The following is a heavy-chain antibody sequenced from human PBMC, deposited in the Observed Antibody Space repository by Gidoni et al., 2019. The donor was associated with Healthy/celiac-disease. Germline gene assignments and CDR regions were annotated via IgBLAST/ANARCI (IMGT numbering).Heavy chain of an antibody. Sequence: EVQLVESGGGLVQPGGSLRLSCAASGLTFRSDWRHWVREAPGKGLVWVSRINSDGSSTSYADSVKGRFTISRDNAKNTLYLQMNSLRAEDTAVYYCARDGDFWSGYPIDYWGQGTLVTVSS. J-gene: IGHJ4*02. CDR1: GLTFRSDW. D-gene: IGHD3-3*01. CDR2: INSDGSST. CDR3: ARDGDFWSGYPIDY. V-gene: IGHV3-74*01.